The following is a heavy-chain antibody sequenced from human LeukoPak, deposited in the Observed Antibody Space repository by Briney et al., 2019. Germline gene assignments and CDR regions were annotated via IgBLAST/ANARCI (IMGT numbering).Heavy chain of an antibody. CDR2: INHSGST. J-gene: IGHJ4*02. V-gene: IGHV4-34*01. D-gene: IGHD3-3*01. CDR1: GGSFSGYY. CDR3: ARGRNFWSGYLSAGREYYLDY. Sequence: SETLSLTCAVYGGSFSGYYLSWIRQPPGKGLEWIGEINHSGSTNYNPSLKSRVTISVDTSKNQFSLKLSSVTAADTAVYYCARGRNFWSGYLSAGREYYLDYWGQGTLVTVSS.